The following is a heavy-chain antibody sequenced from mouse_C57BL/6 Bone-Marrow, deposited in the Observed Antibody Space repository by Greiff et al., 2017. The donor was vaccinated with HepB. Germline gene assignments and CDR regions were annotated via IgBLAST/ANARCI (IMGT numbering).Heavy chain of an antibody. D-gene: IGHD1-1*01. CDR1: GFTFSDYG. J-gene: IGHJ1*03. CDR2: ISNLAYSI. V-gene: IGHV5-15*04. Sequence: EVKLEESGGGLVQPGGSLKLSCAASGFTFSDYGMAWVRQAPRKGPEWVAFISNLAYSIYYADTVTGRFTISRENAKNTLYLEMSSLRSEDTAMYYCARKGDYYGSSDWYFDVWGTGTTVTVSS. CDR3: ARKGDYYGSSDWYFDV.